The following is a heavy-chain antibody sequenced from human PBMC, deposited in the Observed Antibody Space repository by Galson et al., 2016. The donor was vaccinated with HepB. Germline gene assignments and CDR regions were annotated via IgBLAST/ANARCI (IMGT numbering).Heavy chain of an antibody. CDR1: GGSTYTSY. Sequence: ETLSLTCSVSGGSTYTSYWSWVRQPPGKGLEWVGYSYNRGNTVYNPSLDSRVTVSVDTSKNQFSLRLTSVTAADTAVYYCAKVGRYSFDVWGQGTLVTVSS. V-gene: IGHV4-59*01. D-gene: IGHD5-12*01. J-gene: IGHJ4*02. CDR3: AKVGRYSFDV. CDR2: SYNRGNT.